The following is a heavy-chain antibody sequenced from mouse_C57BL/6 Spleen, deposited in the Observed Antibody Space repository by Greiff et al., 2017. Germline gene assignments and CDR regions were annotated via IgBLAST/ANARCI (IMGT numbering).Heavy chain of an antibody. D-gene: IGHD1-1*01. V-gene: IGHV8-12*01. CDR1: GFSLSTSGMG. J-gene: IGHJ1*03. CDR3: ARREGYYGSSLDV. CDR2: IYWDDDK. Sequence: QVTLKESGPGILQSSQTLSLTCSFSGFSLSTSGMGVSWIRQPSGKGLEWLAHIYWDDDKRYNPSLKSRLTISKDTSRNQVFLKITSVDTADTATYYCARREGYYGSSLDVWGTGTTVTVSS.